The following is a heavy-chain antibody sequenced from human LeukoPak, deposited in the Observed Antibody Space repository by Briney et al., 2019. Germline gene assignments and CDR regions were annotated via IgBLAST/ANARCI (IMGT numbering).Heavy chain of an antibody. V-gene: IGHV1-8*01. CDR2: MNPNSGNT. J-gene: IGHJ4*02. CDR3: ARGEYSGYDIPIDY. CDR1: VYTFTSYD. Sequence: ASVKVSCKASVYTFTSYDINWVRQATGQGLEWMGWMNPNSGNTGYAQKFQGRVTMTRNTSISTAYMELSSLRSEDTAVYYCARGEYSGYDIPIDYWGQGTLVTVSS. D-gene: IGHD5-12*01.